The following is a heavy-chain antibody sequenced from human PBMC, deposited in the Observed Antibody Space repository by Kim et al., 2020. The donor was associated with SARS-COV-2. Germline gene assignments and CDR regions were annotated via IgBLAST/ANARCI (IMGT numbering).Heavy chain of an antibody. D-gene: IGHD4-4*01. CDR2: INPSAGST. Sequence: ASVKVSCKASGYPFTAYYVHWVRQAPGQGLEWMGIINPSAGSTSSAQQFQGRVTMTRDTSTSTVYMELSSLRSEDTAVYYCAIVATEFSIWGQGNLVTV. CDR3: AIVATEFSI. CDR1: GYPFTAYY. J-gene: IGHJ4*02. V-gene: IGHV1-46*01.